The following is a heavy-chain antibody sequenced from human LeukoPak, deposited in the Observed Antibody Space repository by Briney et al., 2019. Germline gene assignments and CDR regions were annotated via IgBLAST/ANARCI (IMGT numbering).Heavy chain of an antibody. D-gene: IGHD2-15*01. J-gene: IGHJ6*03. CDR2: IYASGST. V-gene: IGHV4-61*02. Sequence: SETLSLTCTVSGGPISSSSYYWSWIRQPAGKGLEWIGRIYASGSTNYNPSLKSRVTMSVDTSKNLFSLKLTSVTAADTAVYYCARDGGYCSGVTCYNHYYYMDVWGKGTTVTISS. CDR3: ARDGGYCSGVTCYNHYYYMDV. CDR1: GGPISSSSYY.